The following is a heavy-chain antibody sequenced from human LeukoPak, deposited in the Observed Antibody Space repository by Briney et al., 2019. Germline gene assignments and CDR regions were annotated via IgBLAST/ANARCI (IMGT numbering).Heavy chain of an antibody. V-gene: IGHV3-21*01. D-gene: IGHD6-13*01. Sequence: GGSVRLLCAASGFTFSTYSVIWVRQARGKGLEWASSISSRSSHIFHADSVKRRFTMSRDNAKNSLYLQINSLRADDTAVYYCARVLEAASFDYWGQGSPVTVSS. CDR3: ARVLEAASFDY. J-gene: IGHJ4*02. CDR2: ISSRSSHI. CDR1: GFTFSTYS.